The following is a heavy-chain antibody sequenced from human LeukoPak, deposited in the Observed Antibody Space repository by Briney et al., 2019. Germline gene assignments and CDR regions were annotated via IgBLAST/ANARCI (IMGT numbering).Heavy chain of an antibody. D-gene: IGHD6-19*01. J-gene: IGHJ3*02. CDR2: ISGSGGST. Sequence: GGSLRLSCAASGFTFSSYAMCWVRQASGKGLEWVSAISGSGGSTYYADSVKGRFPIYRDNSKNTLYLQMNSLRAEDTGEYYCAKDLFRQWLDRDAFDIWGQGPMVTVSS. V-gene: IGHV3-23*01. CDR3: AKDLFRQWLDRDAFDI. CDR1: GFTFSSYA.